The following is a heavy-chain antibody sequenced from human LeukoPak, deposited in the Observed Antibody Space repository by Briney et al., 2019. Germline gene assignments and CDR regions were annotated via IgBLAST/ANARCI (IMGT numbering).Heavy chain of an antibody. CDR2: ISAYNGNT. CDR1: GYTFTSYG. CDR3: ARHVSGYDSYYYYGMDV. J-gene: IGHJ6*02. D-gene: IGHD5-12*01. Sequence: ASVKVSCKASGYTFTSYGISWVRQAPGQGLEWMGWISAYNGNTNYAQKLQGRVTMTTETSTSTAYMELRSLRSDDTAVYYCARHVSGYDSYYYYGMDVWGQGTTVTVSS. V-gene: IGHV1-18*01.